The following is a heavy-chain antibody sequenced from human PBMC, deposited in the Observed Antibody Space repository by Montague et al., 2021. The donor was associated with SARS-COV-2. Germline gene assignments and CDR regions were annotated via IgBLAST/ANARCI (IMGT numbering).Heavy chain of an antibody. V-gene: IGHV4-61*01. CDR2: VYYSGTT. J-gene: IGHJ4*02. CDR3: ARETRGYSYGVFPGFDY. D-gene: IGHD5-18*01. Sequence: SETLSLTCSVSGVSVNSGSHYWSWIRQPPGKGLEWIGYVYYSGTTKHNPSLQSRVSISLDTSNNQFSLSLRSVTSADSAVYFCARETRGYSYGVFPGFDYWGLGVLVTVSS. CDR1: GVSVNSGSHY.